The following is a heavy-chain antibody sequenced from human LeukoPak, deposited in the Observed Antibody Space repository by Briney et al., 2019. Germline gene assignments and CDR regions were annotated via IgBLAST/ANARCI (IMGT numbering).Heavy chain of an antibody. Sequence: ASVKVSCKASGYTFTGYYMHWGRQAPGQGLEWMGWINPNSGGTNYAQKFQGRVTMTRDTSISTAYMELSRLRSDDTAVYYCTRDLKGFDYWGQGTLVTVSS. CDR3: TRDLKGFDY. V-gene: IGHV1-2*02. CDR2: INPNSGGT. CDR1: GYTFTGYY. J-gene: IGHJ4*02.